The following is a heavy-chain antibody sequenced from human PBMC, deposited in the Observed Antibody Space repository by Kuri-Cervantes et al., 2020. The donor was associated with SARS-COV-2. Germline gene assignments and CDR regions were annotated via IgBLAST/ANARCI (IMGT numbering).Heavy chain of an antibody. J-gene: IGHJ4*02. V-gene: IGHV3-49*03. CDR1: GITTGDYA. Sequence: SLKISSTASGITTGDYAMRWFRQAPRKWLERVGFIRSNAYGGTTEYAASVKGRSTISRADYNSIAYLHINSLNTEDTAVYYCTRFPDTMVRGVMRPIDYWGQGTLVTVSS. CDR2: IRSNAYGGTT. CDR3: TRFPDTMVRGVMRPIDY. D-gene: IGHD3-10*01.